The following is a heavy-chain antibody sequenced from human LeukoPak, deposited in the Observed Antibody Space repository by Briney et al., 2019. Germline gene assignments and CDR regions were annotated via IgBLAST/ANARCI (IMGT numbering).Heavy chain of an antibody. D-gene: IGHD5-12*01. CDR2: IYPGDPDA. Sequence: GESLKISSKASGYSFSSFWIGWVRQMPGKGLEWMGIIYPGDPDARYSPSFQGQVSISADKSISTAYLQWSSLKASDTAVYYCARGPYEYYFDFWGQGTLVTVSS. CDR3: ARGPYEYYFDF. V-gene: IGHV5-51*01. CDR1: GYSFSSFW. J-gene: IGHJ4*02.